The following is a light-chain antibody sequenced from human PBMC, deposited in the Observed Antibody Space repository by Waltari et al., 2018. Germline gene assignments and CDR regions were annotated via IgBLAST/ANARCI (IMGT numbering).Light chain of an antibody. CDR3: QQHIDWPRT. CDR2: AAS. J-gene: IGKJ1*01. V-gene: IGKV3-15*01. Sequence: EVVMTQSPATLSLSPGERATLSCRSTKSVSNNLAWYQQQPGQAPRLLIYAASTRATGIPARFSGSGSGTEFSLTISSLQSEDFAVYYCQQHIDWPRTFGQGTKVEV. CDR1: KSVSNN.